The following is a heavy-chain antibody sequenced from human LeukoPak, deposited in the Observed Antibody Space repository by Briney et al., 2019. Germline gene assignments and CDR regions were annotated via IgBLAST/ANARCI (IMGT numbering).Heavy chain of an antibody. D-gene: IGHD3-22*01. CDR2: IRYDGSNK. V-gene: IGHV3-30*02. CDR1: GFTFSSYG. Sequence: PGGSLRLSCAASGFTFSSYGMHWVRQAPGKGLERVAFIRYDGSNKYYADSVKGRFTISRDNSKNTLYLQMNSLRAEDTAVYYCARGGSSGSTLDYWGQGTLVTVSS. CDR3: ARGGSSGSTLDY. J-gene: IGHJ4*02.